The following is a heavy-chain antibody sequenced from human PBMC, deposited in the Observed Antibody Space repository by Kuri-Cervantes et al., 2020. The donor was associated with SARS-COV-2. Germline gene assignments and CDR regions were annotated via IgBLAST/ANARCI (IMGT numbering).Heavy chain of an antibody. CDR1: GGSFNNYY. V-gene: IGHV4-34*01. D-gene: IGHD4/OR15-4a*01. J-gene: IGHJ5*02. CDR2: INHTGST. CDR3: ARDPNANHNNWFDP. Sequence: ESLKISCAVYGGSFNNYYWNWIRQPPGKGLEWIGEINHTGSTNYNPSLKSRVTISVDTSKNQFSLKLSSVTAADTAVYYCARDPNANHNNWFDPWGQGTLVTVSS.